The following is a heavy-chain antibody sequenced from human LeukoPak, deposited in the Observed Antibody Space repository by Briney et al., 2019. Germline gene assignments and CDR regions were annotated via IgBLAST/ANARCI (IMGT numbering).Heavy chain of an antibody. Sequence: GGSLRLSCAASEFTFSSYAMRWVRQAPGKGLEWVSAISPSSGTFYADSVKGRFTISRDNSKNTLYLQMNSLRAEDTAVYYCARPQSSSGYYWPFDDWGQGTLVTVSS. V-gene: IGHV3-23*01. J-gene: IGHJ4*02. CDR3: ARPQSSSGYYWPFDD. CDR2: ISPSSGT. D-gene: IGHD3-22*01. CDR1: EFTFSSYA.